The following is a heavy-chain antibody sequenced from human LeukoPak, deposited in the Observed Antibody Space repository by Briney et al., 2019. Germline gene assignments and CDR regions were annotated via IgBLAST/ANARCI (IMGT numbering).Heavy chain of an antibody. CDR2: IYYSGST. CDR3: ARFAYGLRWYFDY. CDR1: GGSISSYY. V-gene: IGHV4-59*01. D-gene: IGHD4-23*01. J-gene: IGHJ4*02. Sequence: PSETLSLTCTVSGGSISSYYWSWIRQPPGKGLEWIGYIYYSGSTNYNPSLKSRVTISVDTSKNQFSLKLSSVTAADTAVYYCARFAYGLRWYFDYWGQGTLVTVSS.